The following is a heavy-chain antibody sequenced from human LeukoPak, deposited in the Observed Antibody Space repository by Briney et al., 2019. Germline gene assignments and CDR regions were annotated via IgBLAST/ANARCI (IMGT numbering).Heavy chain of an antibody. CDR3: ATDLRGSSSWYASNWFDP. CDR1: GYTLTELS. V-gene: IGHV1-24*01. J-gene: IGHJ5*02. CDR2: FDTEDGET. Sequence: GASVKVSCKVSGYTLTELSMHWVRQAPGKGLEWMGGFDTEDGETIYAQKFQGRVTMTEDTSTDTAYMELSSLRSEDTAVYYCATDLRGSSSWYASNWFDPWGQGTLVTVSS. D-gene: IGHD6-13*01.